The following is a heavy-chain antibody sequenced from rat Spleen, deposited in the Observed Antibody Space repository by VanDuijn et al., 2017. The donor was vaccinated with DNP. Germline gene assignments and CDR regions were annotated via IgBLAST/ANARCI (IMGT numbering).Heavy chain of an antibody. J-gene: IGHJ2*01. Sequence: EVQLVETGGGLVQPGRSLKLSCVASGFTFNTYWMFWVRQAPGKGLEWVASINPDGTNTYYLDSVKGRFTISRDNAENTVYLQMNNLKEEDTAIYYCAWTTTTLFDYWGQGVMVTVSS. D-gene: IGHD1-10*01. CDR2: INPDGTNT. CDR3: AWTTTTLFDY. CDR1: GFTFNTYW. V-gene: IGHV5-58*01.